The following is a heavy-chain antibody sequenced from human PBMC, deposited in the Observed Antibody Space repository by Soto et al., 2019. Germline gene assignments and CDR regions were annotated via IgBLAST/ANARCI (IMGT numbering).Heavy chain of an antibody. CDR2: IYSSGYT. CDR1: GGSVNGDY. J-gene: IGHJ4*02. D-gene: IGHD2-15*01. V-gene: IGHV4-59*02. Sequence: SETLSLTCTVSGGSVNGDYWSWIRQPPGRGLEWIGYIYSSGYTNYNPSLESRVTISVDTSKKQFSLKLNSVTAADTAVYYCAXEVRYCSGGSCYSYLDHWGQGTLVTVSS. CDR3: AXEVRYCSGGSCYSYLDH.